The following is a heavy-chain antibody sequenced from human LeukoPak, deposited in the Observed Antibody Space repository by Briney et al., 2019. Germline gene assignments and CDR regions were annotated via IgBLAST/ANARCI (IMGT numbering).Heavy chain of an antibody. V-gene: IGHV4-30-4*01. J-gene: IGHJ3*02. D-gene: IGHD6-19*01. CDR3: ARGLRGWLDAFDI. CDR1: GGSISSGDYY. CDR2: IYYSGST. Sequence: SQTLSLTCTVSGGSISSGDYYWSWIRQPPGKGLEWIGYIYYSGSTNYTPSLKSRVTISVDTSKNQFSLKLSSVTAADTAVYYCARGLRGWLDAFDIWGQGTMVTVSS.